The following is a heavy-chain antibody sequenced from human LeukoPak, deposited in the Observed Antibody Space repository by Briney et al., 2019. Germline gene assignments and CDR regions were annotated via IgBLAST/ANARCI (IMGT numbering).Heavy chain of an antibody. D-gene: IGHD3-10*01. CDR1: GYSFTSYW. CDR3: ARRFSPYYYGSGSYNWFDP. Sequence: GESLKISCKGSGYSFTSYWISWVRQMPGKGLEWMGRIDPSDSYTNYSPSFQGHVTISADKSISAAYLQWSSLKASDTAMYYCARRFSPYYYGSGSYNWFDPWGQGTLVTVSS. CDR2: IDPSDSYT. J-gene: IGHJ5*02. V-gene: IGHV5-10-1*01.